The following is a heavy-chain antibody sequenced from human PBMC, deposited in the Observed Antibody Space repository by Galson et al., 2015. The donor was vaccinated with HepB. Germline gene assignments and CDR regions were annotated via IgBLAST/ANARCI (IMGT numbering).Heavy chain of an antibody. D-gene: IGHD3-16*01. V-gene: IGHV3-23*01. CDR1: VFTFKNFA. CDR2: INGRGDKT. CDR3: VKDIRGGCTDYDRSS. J-gene: IGHJ4*01. Sequence: SLRLSCAAYVFTFKNFAMRWVRQAPRRGLEWVADINGRGDKTYYAESVRGRFTISRDNLRNTLYLQMNTLRAEDTGKYYCVKDIRGGCTDYDRSSWGRGTLVTVSP.